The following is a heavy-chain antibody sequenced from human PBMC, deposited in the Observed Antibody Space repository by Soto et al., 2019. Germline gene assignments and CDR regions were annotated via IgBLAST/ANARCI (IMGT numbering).Heavy chain of an antibody. D-gene: IGHD3-22*01. CDR2: IYYSGST. CDR1: GGSISSGDYY. V-gene: IGHV4-30-4*01. Sequence: PSETLSLTCTVSGGSISSGDYYWSWIRQPPGKGLEWIGYIYYSGSTYYNPSLKSRVTISLDTSKNQFSLKLSSVTAVDTAVYYCARIYYDSVFDYWGQGTLVTVSS. J-gene: IGHJ4*02. CDR3: ARIYYDSVFDY.